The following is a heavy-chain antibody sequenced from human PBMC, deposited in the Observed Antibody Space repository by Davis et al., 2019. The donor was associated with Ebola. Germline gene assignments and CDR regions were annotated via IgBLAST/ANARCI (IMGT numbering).Heavy chain of an antibody. Sequence: GESLKISCAASGFTFSSYGMHWVRQAPGKGLEWVSAISGSGGSTYYADSVKGRFTISRDNSKNTLYLQMNSLRAEDTAVYYCAKDRDDFWSAYTNWFDPWGQGTLVTVSS. J-gene: IGHJ5*02. CDR3: AKDRDDFWSAYTNWFDP. CDR1: GFTFSSYG. D-gene: IGHD3-3*01. V-gene: IGHV3-23*01. CDR2: ISGSGGST.